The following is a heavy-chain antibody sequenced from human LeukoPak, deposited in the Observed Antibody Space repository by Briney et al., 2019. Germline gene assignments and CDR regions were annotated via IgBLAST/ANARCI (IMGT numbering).Heavy chain of an antibody. Sequence: ASVKVSCKASGYTFTGYYMHWVRQAPGQGLEWMGWINSNSGGTNYAQKFQGRVTMTRDTSISTAYMELSRLRSDDTAVYYCARERGVVVAATDWFDPWGQGTLVTVSS. D-gene: IGHD2-15*01. CDR1: GYTFTGYY. CDR3: ARERGVVVAATDWFDP. J-gene: IGHJ5*02. V-gene: IGHV1-2*02. CDR2: INSNSGGT.